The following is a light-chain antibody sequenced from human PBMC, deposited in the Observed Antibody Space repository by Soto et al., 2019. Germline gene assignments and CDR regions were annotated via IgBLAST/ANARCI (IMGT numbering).Light chain of an antibody. CDR1: QSISSW. J-gene: IGKJ4*01. V-gene: IGKV1-5*01. CDR3: QQYNSYSP. Sequence: DIQMTKSPSTLSASVGDRVTITCRASQSISSWLAWYQQKPGKAPKLLIYDASSLASGVPSRFSGSGAGTEFAPTIRGLQSDDVATYCCQQYNSYSPFGGGTKVEIK. CDR2: DAS.